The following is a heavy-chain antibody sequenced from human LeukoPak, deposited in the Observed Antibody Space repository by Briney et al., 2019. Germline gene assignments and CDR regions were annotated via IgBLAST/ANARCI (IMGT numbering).Heavy chain of an antibody. CDR3: AKANGDYALFDY. J-gene: IGHJ4*02. V-gene: IGHV3-30*02. Sequence: GGSLRLSCAGSGFTFSDYAMSWVRQAPGKGLEWVAFIRYDGSNKYYADSVNGRFTISRDNSKDTLYLQMNSLRAEDTAVYYCAKANGDYALFDYWGQGTLVTVSS. CDR1: GFTFSDYA. CDR2: IRYDGSNK. D-gene: IGHD4-17*01.